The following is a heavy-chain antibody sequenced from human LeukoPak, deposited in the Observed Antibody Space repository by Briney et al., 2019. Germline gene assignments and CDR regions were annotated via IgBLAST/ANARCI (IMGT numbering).Heavy chain of an antibody. CDR1: GFTFSSYA. CDR2: ISGSGGST. Sequence: GGSLGLSCAASGFTFSSYAMSWVRQAPGKGLEWVSAISGSGGSTYYADSVKGRFTISRDNSKNTLYLQMNSLRAEDTAVYYCAKDPGRWQWLVPPDDAFDIWGQGTMVTVSS. V-gene: IGHV3-23*01. D-gene: IGHD6-19*01. CDR3: AKDPGRWQWLVPPDDAFDI. J-gene: IGHJ3*02.